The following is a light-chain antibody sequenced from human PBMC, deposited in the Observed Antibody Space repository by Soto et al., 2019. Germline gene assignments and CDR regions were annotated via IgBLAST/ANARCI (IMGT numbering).Light chain of an antibody. CDR1: SSDVGSYNY. Sequence: QSALTQPASVSGSPGQSITISCTGTSSDVGSYNYVSWYQQHPGKAPKLMIYDVSNRPSGVSNRFSGSKSGNTASLTISGLQAEDEADYYCNSYPGSSPPYVFGTGTKVTVL. CDR3: NSYPGSSPPYV. CDR2: DVS. V-gene: IGLV2-14*03. J-gene: IGLJ1*01.